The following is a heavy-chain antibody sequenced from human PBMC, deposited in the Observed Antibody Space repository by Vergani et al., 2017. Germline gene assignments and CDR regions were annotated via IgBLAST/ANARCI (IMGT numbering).Heavy chain of an antibody. V-gene: IGHV3-21*01. CDR2: ISSSSSYI. CDR1: GFTFSSYS. J-gene: IGHJ3*02. Sequence: EVQLVESGGGLVKPGGSLRLSCAASGFTFSSYSMNWVRQAPGKGLEWVSSISSSSSYIYYADSVKGRFTISRDNAKNSLYLKRNSLRAEDTAVYYCARDFFPGQGVPDAFDIWGQGRMVSVSS. D-gene: IGHD3-16*01. CDR3: ARDFFPGQGVPDAFDI.